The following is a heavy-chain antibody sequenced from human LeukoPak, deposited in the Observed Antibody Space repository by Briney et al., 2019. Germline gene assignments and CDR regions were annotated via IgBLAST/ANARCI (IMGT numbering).Heavy chain of an antibody. Sequence: GSLRLPCAASGFTFSSYSMNWVRQAPGKGLEWVSSISSSSSYIYYADSVKGRFTISRDNAKNSLYLQMNSLRAEDTAVYYCARVVAAAGFYYYYYMDVWGKGTTVTVSS. CDR2: ISSSSSYI. J-gene: IGHJ6*03. CDR3: ARVVAAAGFYYYYYMDV. V-gene: IGHV3-21*01. D-gene: IGHD6-13*01. CDR1: GFTFSSYS.